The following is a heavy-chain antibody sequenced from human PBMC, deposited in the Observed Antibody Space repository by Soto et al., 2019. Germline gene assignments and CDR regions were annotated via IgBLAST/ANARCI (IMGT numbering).Heavy chain of an antibody. V-gene: IGHV4-4*02. CDR2: IYQSGTT. CDR3: ARGGDYTLDY. J-gene: IGHJ4*02. CDR1: GASISSYRW. Sequence: QVQLQESGPGLVKPSGTLSLTCAVSGASISSYRWWTWVRQPPGRGLEWIGEIYQSGTTNYNPSPRSRVSMSVDQSRNQFCLNLNSVTAADTAVYYCARGGDYTLDYWGQGTLVTVSS. D-gene: IGHD2-2*02.